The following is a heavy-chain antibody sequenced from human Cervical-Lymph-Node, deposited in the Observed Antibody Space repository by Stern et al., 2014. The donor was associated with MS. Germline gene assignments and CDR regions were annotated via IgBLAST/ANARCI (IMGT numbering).Heavy chain of an antibody. CDR3: ARRGNYYDKTGYFYAFDV. V-gene: IGHV5-51*01. CDR2: IYPDDSDA. Sequence: EVQLVQSGAEMGKPGESLKISCTGSGYSFTTHWIGWVRQMPGKGLEWMGMIYPDDSDARYSPSFQGQVTISADNSINPVYLQWSSLEASDTAIYYCARRGNYYDKTGYFYAFDVWGHGTMVTVSS. CDR1: GYSFTTHW. D-gene: IGHD3-22*01. J-gene: IGHJ3*01.